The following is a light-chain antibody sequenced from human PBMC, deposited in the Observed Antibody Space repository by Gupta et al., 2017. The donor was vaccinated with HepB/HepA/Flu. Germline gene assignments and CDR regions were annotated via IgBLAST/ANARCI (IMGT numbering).Light chain of an antibody. CDR2: RNN. V-gene: IGLV1-47*01. CDR3: ASWDDSASGYV. Sequence: SLWPEPLSASGAPGQRVTISCSASSSNIGSYYVYWYQQGTGTAPKLLICRNNRRPSGIPEGFSDSNSGTSASMAISGLRSDEEADYYCASWDDSASGYVFGTGTNVTVL. J-gene: IGLJ1*01. CDR1: SSNIGSYY.